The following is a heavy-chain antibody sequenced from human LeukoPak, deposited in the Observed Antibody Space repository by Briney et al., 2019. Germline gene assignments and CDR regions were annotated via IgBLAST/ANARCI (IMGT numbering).Heavy chain of an antibody. CDR1: GFYFRDHW. D-gene: IGHD6-19*01. Sequence: GGSLRLSCAASGFYFRDHWMDWVRQAPGKGLEWVGHIRTDGSETYYLDSLKGRISISRDNTNNALYLQMNSLRVEDTAIYYCVKNDGWFHLAQWGQGTLVTVSS. CDR3: VKNDGWFHLAQ. V-gene: IGHV3-7*03. J-gene: IGHJ4*02. CDR2: IRTDGSET.